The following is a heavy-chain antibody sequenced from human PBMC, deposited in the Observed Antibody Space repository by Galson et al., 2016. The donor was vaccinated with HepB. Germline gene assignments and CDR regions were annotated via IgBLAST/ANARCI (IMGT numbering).Heavy chain of an antibody. Sequence: SVKVSCKASGGTFSSYAFSWVRQAPGQGLEWMGGIIPIFGTTNYAQKFQGRVTITADESTSTVHMELNSLRSEDAAVYYCATDVRTYYYYYVMDVWGQGTTVTVSS. CDR3: ATDVRTYYYYYVMDV. CDR1: GGTFSSYA. CDR2: IIPIFGTT. D-gene: IGHD3-10*02. V-gene: IGHV1-69*13. J-gene: IGHJ6*02.